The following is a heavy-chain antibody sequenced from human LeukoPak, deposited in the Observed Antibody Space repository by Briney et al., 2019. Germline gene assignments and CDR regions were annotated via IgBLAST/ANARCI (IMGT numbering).Heavy chain of an antibody. Sequence: PGGSLRLSCAASGFTFSGSAVHWVRQASGKGREWGGRIRSKANSYPTAYAASEKGRFTISRDDSKNTAYLQMDSLKTEDTAVYYCTRPYYYDSSGYPALDAFDIWGQGTMVTVSS. CDR1: GFTFSGSA. CDR3: TRPYYYDSSGYPALDAFDI. CDR2: IRSKANSYPT. D-gene: IGHD3-22*01. J-gene: IGHJ3*02. V-gene: IGHV3-73*01.